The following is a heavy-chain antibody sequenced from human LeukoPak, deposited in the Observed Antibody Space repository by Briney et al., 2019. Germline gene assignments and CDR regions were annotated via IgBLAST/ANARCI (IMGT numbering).Heavy chain of an antibody. D-gene: IGHD3-3*01. CDR1: GYTFTSYD. CDR3: ARDMRTYYDFWSGYPTDY. CDR2: MNPNSGNT. V-gene: IGHV1-8*01. Sequence: ASVKVSCKASGYTFTSYDINWVRQATGQGLEWMGWMNPNSGNTGYAQKFQGRVTMTRNTSISTAYMELSSLRSDDTAVYYCARDMRTYYDFWSGYPTDYWGQGTLVTVSS. J-gene: IGHJ4*02.